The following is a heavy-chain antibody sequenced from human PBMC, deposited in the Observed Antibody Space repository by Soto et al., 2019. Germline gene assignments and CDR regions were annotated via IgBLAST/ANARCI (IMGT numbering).Heavy chain of an antibody. CDR3: AATTADYGDYAFDY. D-gene: IGHD4-17*01. J-gene: IGHJ4*02. CDR1: GYTFTGYH. CDR2: INPNSGGT. Sequence: ASVKVSCKASGYTFTGYHMHWVRQAPGQGLEWMGWINPNSGGTNYAQKFQGWVTMTRDTSISTAYMELSRLRSDDTAVYYCAATTADYGDYAFDYWGQGTLVTVSS. V-gene: IGHV1-2*04.